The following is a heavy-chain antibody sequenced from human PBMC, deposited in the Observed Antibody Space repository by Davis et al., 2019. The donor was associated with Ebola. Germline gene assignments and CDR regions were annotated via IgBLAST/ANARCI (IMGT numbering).Heavy chain of an antibody. CDR2: IYYSGST. CDR1: GGSFSGYY. Sequence: MPGGSLRLSCAVYGGSFSGYYWSWIRQPPGKGLEWIGYIYYSGSTNYNPSLKSRVTISVDTSKNQFSLKLSSVTAADTAVYYCARRGVYGDYRYYFDYWGQGTLVTVSS. D-gene: IGHD4-17*01. V-gene: IGHV4-59*08. J-gene: IGHJ4*02. CDR3: ARRGVYGDYRYYFDY.